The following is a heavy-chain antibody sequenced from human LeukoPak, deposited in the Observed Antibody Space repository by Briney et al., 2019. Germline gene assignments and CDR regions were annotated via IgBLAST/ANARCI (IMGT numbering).Heavy chain of an antibody. Sequence: ASVKVSCKASGYTFTSYAMHWVRQAPGQRLEWMGWINAGNGNTKYSQKFQGRVTITRDTSASTAYMELSSLRSEDTAVYYCARVVREDCSSTSCYRSKGDYYYYYMDVWGKGTTVTVSS. J-gene: IGHJ6*03. D-gene: IGHD2-2*02. CDR3: ARVVREDCSSTSCYRSKGDYYYYYMDV. CDR2: INAGNGNT. V-gene: IGHV1-3*01. CDR1: GYTFTSYA.